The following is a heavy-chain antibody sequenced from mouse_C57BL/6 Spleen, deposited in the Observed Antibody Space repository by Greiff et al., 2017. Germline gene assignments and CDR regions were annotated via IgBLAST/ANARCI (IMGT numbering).Heavy chain of an antibody. V-gene: IGHV1-69*01. CDR2: IDPSDSYT. D-gene: IGHD1-1*02. Sequence: QVQLQQPGAELVMPGASVKLSCKASGYTFTSYWMHWVKQRPGQGLEWIGEIDPSDSYTNYNQKFKGKSTLTVDKSSSTAYMQLSSLTSEDSAVYYCARSGGATADFDYWGQGTTLTVSS. J-gene: IGHJ2*01. CDR3: ARSGGATADFDY. CDR1: GYTFTSYW.